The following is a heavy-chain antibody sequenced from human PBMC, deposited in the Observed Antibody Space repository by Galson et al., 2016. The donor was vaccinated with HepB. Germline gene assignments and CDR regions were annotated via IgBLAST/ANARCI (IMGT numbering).Heavy chain of an antibody. J-gene: IGHJ2*01. D-gene: IGHD3-22*01. Sequence: LSLTCAVYGGSFSGYYWSWIRQPPGKGLEWIGEIYDSGSTNYNPSLRSRATISIDTSKSQFSLRLSSVTAADTAVYYCARERQFHYDSSGYYTTSYWHFDLWGRGTRVTVSS. CDR3: ARERQFHYDSSGYYTTSYWHFDL. CDR1: GGSFSGYY. CDR2: IYDSGST. V-gene: IGHV4-34*01.